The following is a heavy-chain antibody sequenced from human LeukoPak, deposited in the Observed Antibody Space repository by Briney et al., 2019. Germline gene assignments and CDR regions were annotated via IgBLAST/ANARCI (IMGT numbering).Heavy chain of an antibody. V-gene: IGHV4-4*07. Sequence: SETLSLTCTVSGGSISSYYWSWIRQPAGKGLEWIGRIYTSGSTNYNPSLKSRVTMSVDTSKNQFSLKLSSVTAADTAVYYCAREGEYSSSSSRVGRAWDYWGQGTLVTVSS. CDR1: GGSISSYY. CDR2: IYTSGST. D-gene: IGHD6-6*01. CDR3: AREGEYSSSSSRVGRAWDY. J-gene: IGHJ4*02.